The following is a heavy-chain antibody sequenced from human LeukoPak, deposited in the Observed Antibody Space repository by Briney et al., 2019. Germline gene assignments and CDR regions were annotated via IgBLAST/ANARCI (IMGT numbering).Heavy chain of an antibody. Sequence: ASETLSLTCTVSGGSISSGSYYWSWIRQPAGKGLEWIGRIYTSGSTNYNPSLKSRVTISVDTSKNQFSLKLSSVTAADTAVYYCARHLRTTGYSSSWYEWAFDIWGQGTMVTVSS. CDR1: GGSISSGSYY. CDR2: IYTSGST. J-gene: IGHJ3*02. D-gene: IGHD6-13*01. CDR3: ARHLRTTGYSSSWYEWAFDI. V-gene: IGHV4-61*02.